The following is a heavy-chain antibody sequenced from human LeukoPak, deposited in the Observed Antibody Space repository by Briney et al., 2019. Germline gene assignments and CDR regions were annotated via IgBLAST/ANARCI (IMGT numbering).Heavy chain of an antibody. J-gene: IGHJ6*03. D-gene: IGHD1-1*01. CDR2: FDPEDDET. V-gene: IGHV1-24*01. CDR3: ATVQPSSSTAFSYYYYYYMDV. CDR1: GYTLTELS. Sequence: ASVKVSCKVSGYTLTELSMHWVRQAPGKGLEWMGGFDPEDDETIYAQKFQGRVTMTEDTSTDTAYMELSSLRSEDTAVYFCATVQPSSSTAFSYYYYYYMDVWGKGTTVTVSS.